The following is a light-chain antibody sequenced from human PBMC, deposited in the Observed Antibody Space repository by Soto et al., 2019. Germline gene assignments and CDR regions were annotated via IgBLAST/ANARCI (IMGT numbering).Light chain of an antibody. Sequence: EIVLTQSPGILSLSPGERATLSCRASQSVSSSYLAWYQQKPGQAHRLIIYGASSRATGIPDRFSGSGSGTDFTLTISRLEPEDFAVYYCQQYGSSLGVTFGRGTKVDIK. CDR2: GAS. V-gene: IGKV3-20*01. CDR1: QSVSSSY. CDR3: QQYGSSLGVT. J-gene: IGKJ4*01.